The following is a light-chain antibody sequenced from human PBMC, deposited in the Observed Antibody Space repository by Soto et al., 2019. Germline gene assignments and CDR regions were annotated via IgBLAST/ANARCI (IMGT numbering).Light chain of an antibody. CDR2: GNS. CDR3: QSYDSRLGVV. V-gene: IGLV1-40*01. Sequence: QSVLTQPPSVSGAPGQRVTISCTGSSSNIGAGYDVHWYQQLPGTAPKLLIYGNSNRPSGVPDRFSGSKSGTSASLAITGLQADDAADYYRQSYDSRLGVVFGGGTKLTVL. J-gene: IGLJ2*01. CDR1: SSNIGAGYD.